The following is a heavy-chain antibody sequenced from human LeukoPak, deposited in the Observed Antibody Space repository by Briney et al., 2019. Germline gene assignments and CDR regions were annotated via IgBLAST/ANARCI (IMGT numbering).Heavy chain of an antibody. CDR3: ARSYLGGTYYDWFDP. V-gene: IGHV4-59*10. J-gene: IGHJ5*02. D-gene: IGHD1-26*01. CDR2: IYASGST. Sequence: PSETLSLTCAVYGGSFSGYYWSWIRQPPGKGLEWIGRIYASGSTNYNPSLRSRVTISVDKSKNQFSLKLTSATAADTAVYYCARSYLGGTYYDWFDPWGQGTLVTVSS. CDR1: GGSFSGYY.